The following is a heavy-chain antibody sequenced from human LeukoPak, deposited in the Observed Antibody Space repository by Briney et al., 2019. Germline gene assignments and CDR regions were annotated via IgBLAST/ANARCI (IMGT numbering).Heavy chain of an antibody. D-gene: IGHD3-9*01. CDR3: ARGSYYDILTGSAIFDY. CDR1: GFTFSSFW. V-gene: IGHV3-7*01. J-gene: IGHJ4*02. CDR2: IKQDGSEK. Sequence: GGSLRLSCAASGFTFSSFWMSWVRQAPGKGLEWVATIKQDGSEKYYADSVKGRFTISRDNSKNTLYLQMNSLRAEDTAVYYCARGSYYDILTGSAIFDYWGQGTLVTVSS.